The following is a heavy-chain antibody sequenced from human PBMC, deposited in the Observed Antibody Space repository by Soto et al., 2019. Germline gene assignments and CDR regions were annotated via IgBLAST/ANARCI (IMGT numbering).Heavy chain of an antibody. V-gene: IGHV3-33*01. D-gene: IGHD1-20*01. J-gene: IGHJ6*02. CDR3: ARDRRYWHGMDV. CDR2: IWYDGSNK. CDR1: GFTFSSYG. Sequence: PGGSLRLSCAASGFTFSSYGMHWVRQAPGKGLEWVAVIWYDGSNKYYADSVKGRFTISRDNSKNTLYLQMNSLRAEDTAVYYCARDRRYWHGMDVWGQGTTVTVSS.